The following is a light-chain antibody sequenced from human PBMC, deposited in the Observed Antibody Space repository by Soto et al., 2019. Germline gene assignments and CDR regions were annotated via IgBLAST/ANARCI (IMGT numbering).Light chain of an antibody. CDR3: CSYAGTSTYYV. CDR2: EVT. CDR1: SSDVGSYNR. V-gene: IGLV2-23*02. Sequence: QSALTQPASVSGSPGQSITISCTGTSSDVGSYNRVSWYQQYPGKAPKLMIYEVTKRPSGVSNRFSGSKSGNTASLTISGLQDEDEADYYCCSYAGTSTYYVFGTGTKLTVL. J-gene: IGLJ1*01.